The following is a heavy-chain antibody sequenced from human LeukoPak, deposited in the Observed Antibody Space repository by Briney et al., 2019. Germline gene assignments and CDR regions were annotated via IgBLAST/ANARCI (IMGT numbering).Heavy chain of an antibody. V-gene: IGHV3-30*04. D-gene: IGHD3-10*01. Sequence: FLRLSCAASGFTFSSYAMHWVRQGQGKGLERVAVMSYDGSNKYYADSVKGRLTISRDNSKNTLYLQMNSLRAEDTAVYYCARDRITMVRGVNYYYYYGMDVWGQGTTVTVSS. CDR2: MSYDGSNK. CDR1: GFTFSSYA. CDR3: ARDRITMVRGVNYYYYYGMDV. J-gene: IGHJ6*02.